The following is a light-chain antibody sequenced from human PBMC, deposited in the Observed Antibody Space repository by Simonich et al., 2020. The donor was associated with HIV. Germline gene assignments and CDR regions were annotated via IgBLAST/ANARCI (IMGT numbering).Light chain of an antibody. CDR3: QHYDNLPSYT. CDR2: DAS. V-gene: IGKV1-33*01. CDR1: KDISNF. J-gene: IGKJ2*01. Sequence: DIQMTQSPSSLSASVGDRVTITCQASKDISNFLNWYQQKPGKAPKLLIFDASHLETGVPSRFSGSGSGTDFTFTISSLQPEDFATYYCQHYDNLPSYTFGQGTKLEIK.